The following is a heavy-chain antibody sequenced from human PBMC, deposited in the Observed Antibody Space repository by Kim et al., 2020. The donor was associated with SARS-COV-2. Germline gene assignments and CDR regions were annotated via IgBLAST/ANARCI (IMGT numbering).Heavy chain of an antibody. CDR3: ARIRVVVVEAHYYYNGMDV. CDR1: GFTFSSYS. D-gene: IGHD2-15*01. J-gene: IGHJ6*02. CDR2: ISTSSAYI. V-gene: IGHV3-21*01. Sequence: GGSLRLSCAASGFTFSSYSMNWVRQAPGKGLEWVSAISTSSAYIYYADSVKGRFTISRDNAKNSLSLQMNSLRAEDTAVYFCARIRVVVVEAHYYYNGMDVWGPGTTVTVSS.